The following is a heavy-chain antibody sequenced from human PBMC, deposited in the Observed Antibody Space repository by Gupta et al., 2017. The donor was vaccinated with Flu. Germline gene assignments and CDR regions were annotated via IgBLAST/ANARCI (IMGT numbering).Heavy chain of an antibody. D-gene: IGHD5-12*01. J-gene: IGHJ4*02. V-gene: IGHV4-31*02. CDR2: IYSSGST. CDR3: ARVEGRWLQDGET. CDR1: SSGGYY. Sequence: SSGGYYWTWIRQHPGKGLEWIGYIYSSGSTFYNPSLKSRLTISMDTSKNQFSLKLSSVTAADTAVYYCARVEGRWLQDGETWGQGTLVTVSS.